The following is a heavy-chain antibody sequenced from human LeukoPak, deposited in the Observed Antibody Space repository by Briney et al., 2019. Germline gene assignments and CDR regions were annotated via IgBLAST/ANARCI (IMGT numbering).Heavy chain of an antibody. Sequence: ASVKVSCKASGYTFTGYYMHWVRQVPGQGLEWMGWINPYSGGRNNAQKFQGRVTMTRDTSISTAYMELSRLRSDDTAVYYCARGAEYYYYMDVWGKGTTV. CDR2: INPYSGGR. V-gene: IGHV1-2*02. CDR3: ARGAEYYYYMDV. CDR1: GYTFTGYY. J-gene: IGHJ6*03.